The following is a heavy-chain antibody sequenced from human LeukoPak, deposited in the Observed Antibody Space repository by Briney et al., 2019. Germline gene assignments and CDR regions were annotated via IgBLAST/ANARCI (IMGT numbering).Heavy chain of an antibody. V-gene: IGHV4-34*01. CDR2: INHSGST. CDR1: GGSFSGYY. Sequence: SETLSLTCAVYGGSFSGYYWSWIRQPPGKGLEWIGEINHSGSTNYNPSLKSRVTISVDTSKNQFSLKLSSVTAADTAVYYCARHEVVPASGDYWGQGTLVTVSS. D-gene: IGHD2-2*01. CDR3: ARHEVVPASGDY. J-gene: IGHJ4*02.